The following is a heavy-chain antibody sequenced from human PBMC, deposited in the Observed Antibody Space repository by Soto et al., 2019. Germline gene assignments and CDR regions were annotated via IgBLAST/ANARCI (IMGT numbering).Heavy chain of an antibody. CDR2: INHSGST. CDR1: GGSFSCYY. V-gene: IGHV4-34*01. CDR3: AREYTRWFDP. D-gene: IGHD2-2*02. J-gene: IGHJ5*02. Sequence: PSETLSLTCAVYGGSFSCYYWSWIRQPPGKGLEWIGEINHSGSTNYNPSLKSRVTISVDTSKNQFSLKLSSVTAADTAVYYCAREYTRWFDPWGQGTLVTVSS.